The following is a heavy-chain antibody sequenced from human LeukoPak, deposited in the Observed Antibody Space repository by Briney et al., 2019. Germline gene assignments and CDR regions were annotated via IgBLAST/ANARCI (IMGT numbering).Heavy chain of an antibody. CDR3: ARIVGATGYYFDY. V-gene: IGHV4-30-2*01. Sequence: SETLSLTCAVSGGSINSGGYSWSWIRQPPGKGLEWIGYIYHSGSTYYNPSLKSRVTISVDRSKNQFSLKLSSVTAADTAVYYCARIVGATGYYFDYWGQGTLVTVSS. CDR2: IYHSGST. D-gene: IGHD1-26*01. J-gene: IGHJ4*02. CDR1: GGSINSGGYS.